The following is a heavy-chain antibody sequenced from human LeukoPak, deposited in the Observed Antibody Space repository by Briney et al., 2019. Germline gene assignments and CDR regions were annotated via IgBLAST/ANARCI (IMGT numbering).Heavy chain of an antibody. CDR2: ISSNGGST. J-gene: IGHJ4*02. CDR1: GFTFSGYA. Sequence: GGSLRLSCSASGFTFSGYAMHWVRQAPGKGLEYVSAISSNGGSTYYADSVTGRFTISRDNSKNTLYLQMSSLRAEDTAVYYCVKDGDTAMVTFDYWGQGTLVTVSS. CDR3: VKDGDTAMVTFDY. V-gene: IGHV3-64D*06. D-gene: IGHD5-18*01.